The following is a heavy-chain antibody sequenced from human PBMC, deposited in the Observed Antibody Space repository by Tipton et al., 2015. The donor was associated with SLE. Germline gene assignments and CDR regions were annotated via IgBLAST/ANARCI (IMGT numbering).Heavy chain of an antibody. V-gene: IGHV4-31*03. CDR2: IYYNGNT. Sequence: TLSLTCTVSGDSFTIVGYYWSWIRQRPGKGLEWIGSIYYNGNTYYNPSLESRLSISVDTSRNRLSLQVRAVTATDTAVYYCARGDKVTTMWGGLSNAEYFQHWGQGTLVTVSS. CDR3: ARGDKVTTMWGGLSNAEYFQH. J-gene: IGHJ1*01. D-gene: IGHD2-21*02. CDR1: GDSFTIVGYY.